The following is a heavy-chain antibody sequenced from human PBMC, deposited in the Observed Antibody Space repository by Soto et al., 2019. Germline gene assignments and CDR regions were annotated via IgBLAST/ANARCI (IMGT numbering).Heavy chain of an antibody. CDR3: ARDKVWSYDFWSGYYHYYYGMDV. J-gene: IGHJ6*02. CDR1: GFTFGDYS. Sequence: VQLVESGGGLVEPGRSLRLSCATSGFTFGDYSMAWFRQAPGQGLEWVAVIWYDGSNKYYADSVKGRFTISRDNSKNTLYLQMNSLRAEDTAVYYCARDKVWSYDFWSGYYHYYYGMDVWGQGTTVTVSS. V-gene: IGHV3-33*01. D-gene: IGHD3-3*01. CDR2: IWYDGSNK.